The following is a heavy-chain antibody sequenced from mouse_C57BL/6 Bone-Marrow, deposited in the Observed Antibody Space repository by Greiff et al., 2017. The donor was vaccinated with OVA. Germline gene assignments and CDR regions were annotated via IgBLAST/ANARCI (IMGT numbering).Heavy chain of an antibody. D-gene: IGHD2-1*01. CDR1: GYTFTSYW. J-gene: IGHJ2*01. V-gene: IGHV1-59*01. CDR3: ARGRHGNFYFDY. Sequence: QVQLQQPGAELVRPGTSVKLSCKASGYTFTSYWMHWVKQRPGQGLEWIGVIDPSDSYTNYNQKFKGKATLTVDTSSSTAYMQLSSLTSEDSAVYYCARGRHGNFYFDYWGQGTTLTVSS. CDR2: IDPSDSYT.